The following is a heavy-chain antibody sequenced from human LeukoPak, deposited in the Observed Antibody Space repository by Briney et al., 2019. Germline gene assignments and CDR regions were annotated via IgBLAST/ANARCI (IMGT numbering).Heavy chain of an antibody. CDR2: IYTSGST. J-gene: IGHJ6*03. CDR1: GGSISSYY. D-gene: IGHD3-3*01. V-gene: IGHV4-4*09. CDR3: ARSYYDFWSGYYQLGYMDV. Sequence: PSETLSLTCTVSGGSISSYYWSWIRQPPGKGLEWIGYIYTSGSTNYNPSLKSRVTISVDTSKNQFSLKLNSVTAADTAVYYCARSYYDFWSGYYQLGYMDVWGKGTTVTVSS.